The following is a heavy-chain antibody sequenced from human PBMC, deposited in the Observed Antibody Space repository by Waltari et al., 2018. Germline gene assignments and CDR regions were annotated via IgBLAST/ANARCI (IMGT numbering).Heavy chain of an antibody. CDR3: ARGAYDSSGYYFDY. V-gene: IGHV1-69*01. D-gene: IGHD3-22*01. J-gene: IGHJ4*02. Sequence: QVQLVHSGAEVKKPGSSVKVSCKASGGTFSSYAISWVLPAPGQGLEGMGGIIPIFGTANYAQKFQGRVTITADESTSTAYMELSSLRSEDTAVYYCARGAYDSSGYYFDYWGQGTLVTVSS. CDR2: IIPIFGTA. CDR1: GGTFSSYA.